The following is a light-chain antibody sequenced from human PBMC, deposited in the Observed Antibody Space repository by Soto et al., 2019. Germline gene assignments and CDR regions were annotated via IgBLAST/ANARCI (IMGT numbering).Light chain of an antibody. CDR3: QQYNNWPRT. J-gene: IGKJ1*01. Sequence: EIVLTQSPGTLSLSPGERATLSCRASQSVSSNLAWYQQKPGQAPRLLIYGISTRATGVPPRFSASGSGTEFTLTISSLQSEDFAVYYCQQYNNWPRTFGQGTKVDI. CDR1: QSVSSN. CDR2: GIS. V-gene: IGKV3-15*01.